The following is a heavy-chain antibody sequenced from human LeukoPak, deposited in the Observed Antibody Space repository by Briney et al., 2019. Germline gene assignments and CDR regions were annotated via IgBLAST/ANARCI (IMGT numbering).Heavy chain of an antibody. Sequence: PGRSLRLSCAASGFTFSSFALHWVRQAPGKGLQWVAVISYDGNNKYYADSVKGRFTISRDNSKNTLYLQMNSLRAEDTAVYYCSCYSGMDLDYWGQGTLVTVSS. CDR3: SCYSGMDLDY. D-gene: IGHD2-15*01. J-gene: IGHJ4*02. V-gene: IGHV3-30*07. CDR2: ISYDGNNK. CDR1: GFTFSSFA.